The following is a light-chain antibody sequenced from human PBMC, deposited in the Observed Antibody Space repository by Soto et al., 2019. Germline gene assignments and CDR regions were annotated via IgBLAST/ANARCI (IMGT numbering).Light chain of an antibody. J-gene: IGLJ1*01. Sequence: QSVLTQSRSVSGSPGQSVTISCTGTSSDVGRYNFVSWFQQHPGKAPKLMIFEVSDRPSGVSDRFSGSKSGSTASLTISGLQAEDEADYFCTSFTSSSTQVFGTGTKVTVL. CDR2: EVS. CDR3: TSFTSSSTQV. V-gene: IGLV2-14*01. CDR1: SSDVGRYNF.